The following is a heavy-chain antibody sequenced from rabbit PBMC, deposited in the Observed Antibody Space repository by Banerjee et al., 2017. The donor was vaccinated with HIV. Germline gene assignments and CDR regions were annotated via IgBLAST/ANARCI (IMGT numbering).Heavy chain of an antibody. CDR3: VRGSISGTDYNL. CDR2: ITYGGSA. CDR1: GFDFSTYG. V-gene: IGHV1S47*01. Sequence: QEQLVESGGGLVQPGGSLKLSCKASGFDFSTYGVNWVRQAPGKGLEGIGYITYGGSASYASWVNGRFPISRHNAQNTLYLQLNSLTAADTATYFCVRGSISGTDYNLWGQGTLVTVS. D-gene: IGHD1-1*01. J-gene: IGHJ3*01.